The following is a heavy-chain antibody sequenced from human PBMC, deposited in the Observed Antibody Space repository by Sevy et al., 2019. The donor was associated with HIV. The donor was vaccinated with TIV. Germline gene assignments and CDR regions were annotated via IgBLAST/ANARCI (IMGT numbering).Heavy chain of an antibody. CDR1: VFIFSDYA. Sequence: GALRLSCAASVFIFSDYAMSWVRQAPGKGLEWVSSISGGDDSTYYADSVKGRFTVSRDNSKNTLYLQMNTLRAEDTALYYCAKFGDYYDSGGYYWYFDFWGRGTLVTVSS. J-gene: IGHJ2*01. D-gene: IGHD3-22*01. CDR3: AKFGDYYDSGGYYWYFDF. CDR2: ISGGDDST. V-gene: IGHV3-23*01.